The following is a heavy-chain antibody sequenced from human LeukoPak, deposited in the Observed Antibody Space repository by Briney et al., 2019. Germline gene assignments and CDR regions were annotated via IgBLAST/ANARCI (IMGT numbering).Heavy chain of an antibody. CDR2: ISKDGSDK. Sequence: GGSLRLSCAASGFNFRNAWMIWVRQAPGKGLEWVAVISKDGSDKYYPGSVRGRFTISRDDSKNTIYLQMDSLRAEDTAIYYCARDYWWNYDYWGQGTLVTVSS. CDR3: ARDYWWNYDY. CDR1: GFNFRNAW. J-gene: IGHJ4*02. V-gene: IGHV3-30-3*01. D-gene: IGHD1-7*01.